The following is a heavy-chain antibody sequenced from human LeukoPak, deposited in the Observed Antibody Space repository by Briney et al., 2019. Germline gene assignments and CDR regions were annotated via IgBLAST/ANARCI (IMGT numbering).Heavy chain of an antibody. CDR2: IYTSGYT. D-gene: IGHD3-10*01. CDR1: GGSISSASYY. J-gene: IGHJ5*02. Sequence: SETLSLTCTVSGGSISSASYYWSWIRQPAGKGLEWIGRIYTSGYTNYNPSLKSRVTISVDTSKNQFSLKLSSVTAADTAVYYCARRRITMVRGVIHLNWFDPWGQGTLVTVSS. CDR3: ARRRITMVRGVIHLNWFDP. V-gene: IGHV4-61*02.